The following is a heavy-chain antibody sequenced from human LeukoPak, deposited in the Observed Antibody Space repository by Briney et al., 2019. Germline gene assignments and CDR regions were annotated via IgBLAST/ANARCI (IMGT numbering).Heavy chain of an antibody. CDR1: GYTFTSYY. V-gene: IGHV1-46*01. Sequence: LRASVKVSCKASGYTFTSYYMHWVRQAPGQGLEWMGIINPSGGSTSYAQKFQGRVTITRNTSISTAYMELSSLRSEDTAVYYCARVTHGVWLQDLKGTDYYYYMDVWGKGTTVTVSS. CDR2: INPSGGST. CDR3: ARVTHGVWLQDLKGTDYYYYMDV. D-gene: IGHD5-12*01. J-gene: IGHJ6*03.